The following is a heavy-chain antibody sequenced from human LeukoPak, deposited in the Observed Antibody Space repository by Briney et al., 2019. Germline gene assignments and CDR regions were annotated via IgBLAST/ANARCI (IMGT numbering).Heavy chain of an antibody. Sequence: GGSLRLSCAASGFTFSSYAIHWVRQAPGKGLEWVAIISYDGSDKYYADSVKGRFTISRDNSKNTLYLQMNSLRGEDTAVYYCARVFSGSLGPRGALGYWGQGTPVTVSS. CDR3: ARVFSGSLGPRGALGY. D-gene: IGHD1-26*01. J-gene: IGHJ4*02. CDR1: GFTFSSYA. V-gene: IGHV3-30*04. CDR2: ISYDGSDK.